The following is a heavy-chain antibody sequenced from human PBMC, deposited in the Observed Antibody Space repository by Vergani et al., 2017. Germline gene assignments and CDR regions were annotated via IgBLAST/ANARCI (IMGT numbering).Heavy chain of an antibody. CDR2: LYSGGRT. Sequence: EVQLVESGGGLVQPGGSLRLSCAASGFTVTSNYMSWVRQAPGQGLEWVSVLYSGGRTYYADAVEARFTISRDNSQNTLDLQMNSLRAEDTAVYYCTRAPWAGTGYYFDCWGQGTLVSVSS. CDR1: GFTVTSNY. V-gene: IGHV3-53*01. J-gene: IGHJ4*02. D-gene: IGHD2-8*02. CDR3: TRAPWAGTGYYFDC.